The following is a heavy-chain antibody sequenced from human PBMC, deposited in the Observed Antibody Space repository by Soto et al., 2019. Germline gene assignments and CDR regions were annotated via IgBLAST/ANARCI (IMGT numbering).Heavy chain of an antibody. CDR3: TGEVASCY. D-gene: IGHD2-8*02. V-gene: IGHV3-30*03. CDR2: ISKDGSVK. J-gene: IGHJ4*02. CDR1: GFTFSSYG. Sequence: QVQLVESGGGVVQPGRSLRLSCAASGFTFSSYGMHWVRQAPGKGLEWVAVISKDGSVKYYAESVKGRFTISRDNSKNTLYLQMNSLGAEDTAAYYCTGEVASCYWGRGTLVTVSS.